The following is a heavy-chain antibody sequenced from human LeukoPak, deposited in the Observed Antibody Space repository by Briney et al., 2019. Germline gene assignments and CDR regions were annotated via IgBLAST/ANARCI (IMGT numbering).Heavy chain of an antibody. J-gene: IGHJ4*02. D-gene: IGHD1-14*01. CDR1: GFTVSSNY. Sequence: GGSLRLSCAASGFTVSSNYMSWVRQPPGKGLDGVSVIYSCGSTYYADSVKGRFTISRDNSKNTLYLQMNSLRDEDTAVYYCAREYTAYFDYWGQGTLVTVSS. CDR2: IYSCGST. CDR3: AREYTAYFDY. V-gene: IGHV3-66*03.